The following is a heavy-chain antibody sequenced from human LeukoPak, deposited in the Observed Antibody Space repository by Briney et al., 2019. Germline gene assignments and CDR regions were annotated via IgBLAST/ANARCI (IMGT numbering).Heavy chain of an antibody. D-gene: IGHD3-9*01. V-gene: IGHV1-2*02. CDR2: INPNSGGT. CDR3: AREYYDISTGDYYYYYMDV. Sequence: GASVKVSCKAAGYAFTGYYMHWVRQAPGQGLEWMGWINPNSGGTNYAQKFQGRVTMTRDTSISTAYMELSRLRSDDTAVYYCAREYYDISTGDYYYYYMDVWGKGTTVTISS. CDR1: GYAFTGYY. J-gene: IGHJ6*03.